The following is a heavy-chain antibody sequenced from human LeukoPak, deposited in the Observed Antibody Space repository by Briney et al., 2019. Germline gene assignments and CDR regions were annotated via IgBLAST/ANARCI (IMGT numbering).Heavy chain of an antibody. V-gene: IGHV3-7*01. J-gene: IGHJ5*02. CDR3: ARDPEYSSSWSNWFDP. D-gene: IGHD6-13*01. CDR1: GFTFSSYS. CDR2: IKQDGSEK. Sequence: GGSLRLSCAASGFTFSSYSMSWVRQAPGKGLEWVANIKQDGSEKYYVDSVKGRFTISRDNAKNSLYLQMNSLRAEDTAVYYCARDPEYSSSWSNWFDPWGQGTLVTVSS.